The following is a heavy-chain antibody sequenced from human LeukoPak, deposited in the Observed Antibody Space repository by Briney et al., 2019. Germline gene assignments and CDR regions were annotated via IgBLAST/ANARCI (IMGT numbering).Heavy chain of an antibody. Sequence: SETLSLTCDVSGFAIGSSHYWGWIRQPPGRGLQWIGHVNFHGTSAYNASLRGRVTISIEAFKNRFSLRLTSVTGADSAIYYCARVVSQAAPDWYMDVWGGGTVVIVSS. CDR3: ARVVSQAAPDWYMDV. CDR1: GFAIGSSHY. J-gene: IGHJ2*01. V-gene: IGHV4-38-2*01. CDR2: VNFHGTS. D-gene: IGHD2-21*01.